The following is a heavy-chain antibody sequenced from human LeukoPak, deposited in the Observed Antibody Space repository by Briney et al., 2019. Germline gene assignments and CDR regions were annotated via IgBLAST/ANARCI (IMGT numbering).Heavy chain of an antibody. D-gene: IGHD6-13*01. CDR3: ARGGASSSWYSEDNWFDP. CDR2: ISAYNGNS. J-gene: IGHJ5*02. CDR1: GYTFITYG. V-gene: IGHV1-18*01. Sequence: GASVKVSYKASGYTFITYGISWVRQAPGRGLEWMGWISAYNGNSNYAQKLQGRVTMTTDTSTSTAYMELRSLRSDDTAVYYCARGGASSSWYSEDNWFDPWGQGTLVTISS.